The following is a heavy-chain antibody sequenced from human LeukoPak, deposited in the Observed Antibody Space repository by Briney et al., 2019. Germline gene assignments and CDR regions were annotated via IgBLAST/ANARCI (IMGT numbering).Heavy chain of an antibody. D-gene: IGHD4-17*01. CDR3: ARDLSFFYGEPFDH. CDR2: ISSSSSYI. J-gene: IGHJ4*02. V-gene: IGHV3-21*01. CDR1: GFTFSSYS. Sequence: PGGSLRLSCAASGFTFSSYSMNWVRQAPGKGLEWVSSISSSSSYIYYADSVKGRFTISRDNAKNSLYLQMNSLRAEDTAVYYCARDLSFFYGEPFDHWGQGTLVTVSS.